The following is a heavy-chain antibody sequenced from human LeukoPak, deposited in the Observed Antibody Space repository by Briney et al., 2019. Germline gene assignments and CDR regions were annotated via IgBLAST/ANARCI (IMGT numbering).Heavy chain of an antibody. CDR1: GFTFGSYA. CDR2: ISGSGGST. J-gene: IGHJ4*02. Sequence: GGSLRLSCAASGFTFGSYAMSWVRQAPGKGLEWVSAISGSGGSTYYADSVKGRFTISRDNSKNTLYLQMNSLRAEDTAVYYCAKPVGYCSGGSCYSVDYWGQGTLVTVSS. D-gene: IGHD2-15*01. CDR3: AKPVGYCSGGSCYSVDY. V-gene: IGHV3-23*01.